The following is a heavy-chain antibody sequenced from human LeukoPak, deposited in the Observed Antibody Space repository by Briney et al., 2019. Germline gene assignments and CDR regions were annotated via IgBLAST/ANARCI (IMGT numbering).Heavy chain of an antibody. CDR2: IYSGGST. CDR3: ARGYSSSWYYFDY. Sequence: GSLRLSCAASGFPVSRNYMSWVRQAPGKGLEWVSVIYSGGSTYYADSVKGRFTISRDNSKNTLFLQMNSLRAEDTAVYYCARGYSSSWYYFDYWGQGTLVTVSS. J-gene: IGHJ4*02. V-gene: IGHV3-53*01. D-gene: IGHD6-13*01. CDR1: GFPVSRNY.